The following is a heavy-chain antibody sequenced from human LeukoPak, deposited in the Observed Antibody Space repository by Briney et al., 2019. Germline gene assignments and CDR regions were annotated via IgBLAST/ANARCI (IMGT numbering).Heavy chain of an antibody. D-gene: IGHD1-26*01. CDR3: TRASSIVGATFDY. V-gene: IGHV3-11*04. CDR2: ISSSGSSI. J-gene: IGHJ4*02. CDR1: GFTFSDYY. Sequence: PGGSLRLSCAASGFTFSDYYMSWIRQAPGKGLEWVSYISSSGSSIYYADSVKGRFTISRDNAKNSLFLQMNSLRAEDTAVYSCTRASSIVGATFDYWGQGTLVTVSS.